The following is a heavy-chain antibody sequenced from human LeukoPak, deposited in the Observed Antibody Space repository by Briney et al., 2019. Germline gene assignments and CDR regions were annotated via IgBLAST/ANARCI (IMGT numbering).Heavy chain of an antibody. Sequence: GGSLRLSCAASGFTFSNAWMNWVRQAPGKGLEWVGRIKSKFDGGTTDYPTPVKGRFTISRDDPKTTLYLQMNSLKTEDTAVYYCTTDLPGSSDDYWGQGTLVTVSS. V-gene: IGHV3-15*01. CDR3: TTDLPGSSDDY. J-gene: IGHJ4*02. CDR2: IKSKFDGGTT. D-gene: IGHD6-25*01. CDR1: GFTFSNAW.